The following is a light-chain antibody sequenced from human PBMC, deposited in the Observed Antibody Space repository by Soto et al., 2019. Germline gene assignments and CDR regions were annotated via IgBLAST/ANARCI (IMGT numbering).Light chain of an antibody. CDR2: DAS. J-gene: IGKJ5*01. CDR1: QFIDRY. Sequence: EIVLTQSPATLSLSPGERANLSCRASQFIDRYLAWYRQIPGQAPRLLIYDASNRATGIPDRFSGGGSGTDFTLTISSLAPEDFAVYYCQQRSNLPPTFGQGTRLEIK. V-gene: IGKV3-11*01. CDR3: QQRSNLPPT.